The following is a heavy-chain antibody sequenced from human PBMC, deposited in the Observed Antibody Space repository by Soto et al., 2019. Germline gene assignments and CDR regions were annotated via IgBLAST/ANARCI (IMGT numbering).Heavy chain of an antibody. D-gene: IGHD5-18*01. Sequence: VQLAQSGAEVKKPGSSVTVSCRASGGSFNTYAISWVRQAPGQGLEWMGGFIPVFGRPNYAQRFQDRVTISADDSTSTAYMELRSLRSEDTALYFCVTGADYSYGFDYWGQGTLVTVSS. J-gene: IGHJ4*02. CDR2: FIPVFGRP. CDR1: GGSFNTYA. CDR3: VTGADYSYGFDY. V-gene: IGHV1-69*01.